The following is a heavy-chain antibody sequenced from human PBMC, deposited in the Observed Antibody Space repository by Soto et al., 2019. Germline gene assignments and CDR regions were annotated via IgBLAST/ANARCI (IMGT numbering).Heavy chain of an antibody. CDR3: ARDLGWFDP. CDR1: GGSISSYY. V-gene: IGHV4-59*01. D-gene: IGHD3-10*01. J-gene: IGHJ5*02. CDR2: IYYSGST. Sequence: SETLSLTCTVSGGSISSYYWSWIRQPPGKGLEWIGYIYYSGSTNYNPSLKSRVTISVDTSKNQFSLKLSSVTAADTAVYYCARDLGWFDPWGQGTLVTVSS.